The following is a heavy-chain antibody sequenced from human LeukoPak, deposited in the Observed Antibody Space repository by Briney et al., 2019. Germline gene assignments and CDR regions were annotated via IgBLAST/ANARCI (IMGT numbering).Heavy chain of an antibody. Sequence: GGSLRLSCAASGFTFSNYGMHWVRQAPGKGLEWVAVIWYDGSNKYYADSVKGRFTISRDNSMTTLHLQMDSLRAGDTAVYYCARTYYYGSGRKYNPGSYAMDVWGQGTTVTVAS. J-gene: IGHJ6*02. CDR1: GFTFSNYG. CDR3: ARTYYYGSGRKYNPGSYAMDV. D-gene: IGHD3-10*01. CDR2: IWYDGSNK. V-gene: IGHV3-33*01.